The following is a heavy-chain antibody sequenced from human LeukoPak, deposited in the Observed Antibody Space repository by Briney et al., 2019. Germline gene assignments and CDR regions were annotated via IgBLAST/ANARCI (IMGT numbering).Heavy chain of an antibody. CDR1: GGSFSGYY. Sequence: SETLSLTGAVYGGSFSGYYWSWIRQPPGKGLEWIGEINQSGSTNYNPSLKNRVTISVDTSKNQFSLKLSSVTAADTAVYYCARGHPYSSSWYNYYYYYMDVWGKGTTVTVSS. J-gene: IGHJ6*03. V-gene: IGHV4-34*01. CDR3: ARGHPYSSSWYNYYYYYMDV. CDR2: INQSGST. D-gene: IGHD6-13*01.